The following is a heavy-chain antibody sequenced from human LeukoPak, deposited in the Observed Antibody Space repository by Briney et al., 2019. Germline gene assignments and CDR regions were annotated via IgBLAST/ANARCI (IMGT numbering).Heavy chain of an antibody. Sequence: GGSLSLSCAASGFTVITNDMAWVRQAPGKGLEWVSVLYSDGNTKYADSVQGRFTISRDNSKNTLYLEMNSLSPDDTAVYYCARQVDSTMALPDYWGQGTLVTVSS. CDR2: LYSDGNT. J-gene: IGHJ4*02. CDR3: ARQVDSTMALPDY. CDR1: GFTVITND. V-gene: IGHV3-53*01. D-gene: IGHD3-10*01.